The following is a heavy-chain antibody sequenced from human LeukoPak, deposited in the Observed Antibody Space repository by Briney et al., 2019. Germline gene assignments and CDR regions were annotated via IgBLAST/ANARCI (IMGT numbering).Heavy chain of an antibody. CDR1: GYTFTSYY. V-gene: IGHV1-46*03. J-gene: IGHJ4*02. D-gene: IGHD2-2*02. CDR2: INPSGGST. CDR3: ARDAYCSSTSCYIRNFDY. Sequence: ASVKVSCKASGYTFTSYYMHWVRQASGQGLEWMGIINPSGGSTSYAQKFQGRVTMTRDTSTSTVYMELSSLRSEDTAVYYCARDAYCSSTSCYIRNFDYWGQGTLVTVSS.